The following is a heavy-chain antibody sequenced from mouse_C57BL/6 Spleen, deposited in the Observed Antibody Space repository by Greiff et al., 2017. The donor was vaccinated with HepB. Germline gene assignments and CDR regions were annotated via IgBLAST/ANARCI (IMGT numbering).Heavy chain of an antibody. V-gene: IGHV2-6*01. Sequence: QVQLKQSGPGLVAPSQSLSITCTVSGFSLTSYGVDWVRQSPGKGLEWLGVIWGVGSTNYNSALKSRLSISKDNSKSQVFLKMNSLQTDDTAMYYCASLSNLGWFAYWGQGTLVTVSA. CDR2: IWGVGST. CDR3: ASLSNLGWFAY. J-gene: IGHJ3*01. CDR1: GFSLTSYG. D-gene: IGHD2-5*01.